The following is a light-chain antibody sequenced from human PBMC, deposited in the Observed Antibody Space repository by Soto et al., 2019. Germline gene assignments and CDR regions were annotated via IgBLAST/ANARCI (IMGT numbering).Light chain of an antibody. CDR1: SSDVGGYNH. J-gene: IGLJ3*02. V-gene: IGLV2-14*01. CDR3: CSYTSSSIRV. CDR2: EVR. Sequence: SVLTQPATVSGSPGQSITISCTGTSSDVGGYNHVSWYQQHPGKAPKLITYEVRNRPSGVSNRLSGSKSGNTASLTISGLYVDDEADYYCCSYTSSSIRVFGGGTKVTVL.